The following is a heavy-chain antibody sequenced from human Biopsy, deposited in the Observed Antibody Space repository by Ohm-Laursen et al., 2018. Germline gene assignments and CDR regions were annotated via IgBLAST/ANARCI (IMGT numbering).Heavy chain of an antibody. Sequence: ALSLTCTVSGGALSSYSWSWIRQPAGKGLEWIGSIYYRGNTNYNPSLKSRVTISVDTSKNQFSLKLSSATAADTAVFYCARHGSQGYCTGGSCVDYWGQGALVTVSS. V-gene: IGHV4-59*08. CDR3: ARHGSQGYCTGGSCVDY. J-gene: IGHJ4*02. D-gene: IGHD2-15*01. CDR2: IYYRGNT. CDR1: GGALSSYS.